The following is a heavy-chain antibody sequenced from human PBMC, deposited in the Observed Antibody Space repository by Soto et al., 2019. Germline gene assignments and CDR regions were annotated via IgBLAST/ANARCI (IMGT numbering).Heavy chain of an antibody. V-gene: IGHV3-48*04. CDR3: ARGIDCSSTSCYESGRHYYYYYMDV. CDR1: GFTFSSYA. Sequence: HPGGSLRLSCAASGFTFSSYAMSWVRQAPGKGLEWVSAIGSSGSTIYYADSVKGRFTISRDNAKNSLYLQMNSLRAEDTAVYYCARGIDCSSTSCYESGRHYYYYYMDVWGKGTTVTVSS. CDR2: IGSSGSTI. J-gene: IGHJ6*03. D-gene: IGHD2-2*01.